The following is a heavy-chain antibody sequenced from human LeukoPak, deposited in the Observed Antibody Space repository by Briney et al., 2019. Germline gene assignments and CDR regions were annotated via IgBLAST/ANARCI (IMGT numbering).Heavy chain of an antibody. CDR3: AKDRKWLVREADS. D-gene: IGHD6-19*01. Sequence: PGGSLRLSRAVSGISFSSYAMSWVRQAPGKGLEWVSGISGSGGSTYYADSVKGRFTISRDNSKNTLYLQMDSLRAEDTAVYYCAKDRKWLVREADSWGQGTPVTVSS. CDR1: GISFSSYA. CDR2: ISGSGGST. V-gene: IGHV3-23*01. J-gene: IGHJ4*02.